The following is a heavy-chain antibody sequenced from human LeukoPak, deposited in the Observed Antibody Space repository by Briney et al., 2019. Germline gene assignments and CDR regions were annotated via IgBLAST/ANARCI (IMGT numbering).Heavy chain of an antibody. CDR3: ARDRRHVLDSSGYYNWFHP. V-gene: IGHV3-48*03. Sequence: GGSLRLSCAASGFLFSSFEVNWVRQAPGKGLEWVLYISSSGSTIYYADSVEGRYTITRDNAKYSLYLQINSLRAEDPAVYYCARDRRHVLDSSGYYNWFHPWGQGTLVTVSS. J-gene: IGHJ5*02. CDR1: GFLFSSFE. CDR2: ISSSGSTI. D-gene: IGHD3-22*01.